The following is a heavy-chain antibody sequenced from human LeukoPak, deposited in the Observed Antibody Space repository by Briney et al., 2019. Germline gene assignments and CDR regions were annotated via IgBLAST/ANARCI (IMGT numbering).Heavy chain of an antibody. V-gene: IGHV3-23*01. CDR1: GFTFSSYA. CDR3: AKGDFDWLSTALDYYYGMDV. CDR2: ISGSGGST. D-gene: IGHD3-9*01. Sequence: GALRLSYAAPGFTFSSYAMSWVRQAPGKGLEWVSAISGSGGSTYYADSVKGRFTISRDNSKNTLYLQMNSLRAEDTAVYYCAKGDFDWLSTALDYYYGMDVWGQGTTVTVSS. J-gene: IGHJ6*02.